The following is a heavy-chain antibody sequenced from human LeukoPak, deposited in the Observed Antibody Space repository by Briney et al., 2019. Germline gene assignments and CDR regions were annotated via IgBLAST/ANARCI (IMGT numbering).Heavy chain of an antibody. CDR2: INPSVGST. Sequence: SVKVSCKASAYTFTSYYMHWVRQAPEQGLEWMGIINPSVGSTSYAQKFQGRVTMTRDTSTSTVYMELSSLRSEDTAVYYCARETYYYDSSGYYHYYFDYWGQGTLVTVSS. J-gene: IGHJ4*02. CDR1: AYTFTSYY. CDR3: ARETYYYDSSGYYHYYFDY. V-gene: IGHV1-46*01. D-gene: IGHD3-22*01.